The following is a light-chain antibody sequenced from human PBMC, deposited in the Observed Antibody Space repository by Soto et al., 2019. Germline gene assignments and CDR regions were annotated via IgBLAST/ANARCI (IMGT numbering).Light chain of an antibody. Sequence: QSVLTQPPSASGTPGQRVTISCSGSSSNIGSNYVYWYQHHPGKAPKLIISEVSNRPSGVSDRFSGSKSGNTASLTISGLQPEDEADYYCTSFTSSTTYVFGTGTKVTAL. J-gene: IGLJ1*01. CDR2: EVS. CDR3: TSFTSSTTYV. V-gene: IGLV2-14*01. CDR1: SSNIGSNY.